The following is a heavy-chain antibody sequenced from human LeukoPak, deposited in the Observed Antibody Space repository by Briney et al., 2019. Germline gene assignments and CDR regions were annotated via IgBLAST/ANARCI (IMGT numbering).Heavy chain of an antibody. D-gene: IGHD6-13*01. CDR1: GFTFSSYA. CDR2: ISGSGGST. V-gene: IGHV3-23*01. CDR3: AKDFRGRAAAGRAFDY. J-gene: IGHJ4*02. Sequence: GGSLRLSCAASGFTFSSYAMSWVRQAPGKGLEWVSAISGSGGSTYYADSVKGRFTISRDNSKNTLYLQMNSLRAEDTAVYYCAKDFRGRAAAGRAFDYWGQGTLVTVSS.